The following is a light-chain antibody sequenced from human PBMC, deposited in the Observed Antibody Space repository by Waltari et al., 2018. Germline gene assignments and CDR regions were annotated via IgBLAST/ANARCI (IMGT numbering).Light chain of an antibody. CDR2: GAS. CDR1: QSVSSSY. J-gene: IGKJ3*01. CDR3: QQYGSSPFT. V-gene: IGKV3-20*01. Sequence: EIVLTQSPGTLSLSPGERATLSCRASQSVSSSYLAWYQQKPGQAPRLLIYGASSRATGMPDRFSGSGSGPDFTLTISRLEPEDFAVYYCQQYGSSPFTFGPGTKVDIK.